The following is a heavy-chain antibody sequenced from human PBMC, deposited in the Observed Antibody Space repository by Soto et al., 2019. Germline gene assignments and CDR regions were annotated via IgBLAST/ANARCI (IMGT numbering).Heavy chain of an antibody. CDR2: INAGNGNT. CDR3: ARLHYYDSSGYYPQGYYYGMDV. CDR1: GYTFTSYA. D-gene: IGHD3-22*01. Sequence: ASVKVSCKASGYTFTSYAMHWVRQAPGQRLEWMGWINAGNGNTKYSQKFQGRVTITRDTSASTAYMELSSLRSEDTAVYYCARLHYYDSSGYYPQGYYYGMDVWGQGTTVTVSS. J-gene: IGHJ6*02. V-gene: IGHV1-3*01.